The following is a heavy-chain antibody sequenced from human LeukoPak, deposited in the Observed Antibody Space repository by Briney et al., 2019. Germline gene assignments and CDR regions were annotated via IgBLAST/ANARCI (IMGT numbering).Heavy chain of an antibody. CDR2: MNPNNGKT. J-gene: IGHJ5*02. D-gene: IGHD3-10*01. V-gene: IGHV1-8*01. CDR3: ARDGEGVAISVNYWFDP. Sequence: GASVKVSCKASGFKFTGYDINWVRQASGRGLEWMGWMNPNNGKTGYAQKFQGRVTMTRDTSTSTAYMELRGLISEDTAVYYCARDGEGVAISVNYWFDPWGQGTLVTVSS. CDR1: GFKFTGYD.